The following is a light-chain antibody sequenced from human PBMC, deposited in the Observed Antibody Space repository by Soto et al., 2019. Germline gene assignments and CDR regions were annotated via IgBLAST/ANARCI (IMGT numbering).Light chain of an antibody. CDR2: EVT. CDR3: SSFTSRFTFV. J-gene: IGLJ1*01. CDR1: RSDVGAYNY. Sequence: QSVLTQPASVSGSPGQSIAMSCTGTRSDVGAYNYVSWYQQHPGKAPKLMISEVTNRPSGVSDRFSGSKSGNTASLTISGLQAEDEADYYCSSFTSRFTFVFGTGTKVTVL. V-gene: IGLV2-14*01.